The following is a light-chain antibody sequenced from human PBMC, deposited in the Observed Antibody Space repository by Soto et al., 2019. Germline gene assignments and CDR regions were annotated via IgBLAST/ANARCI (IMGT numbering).Light chain of an antibody. J-gene: IGKJ4*01. V-gene: IGKV3-11*01. CDR1: QSVSGY. Sequence: EIVLTQSPDTLSLSPGERATLSCRASQSVSGYLGWYASNRAYGVPARFRGSGSGTNFTLTIASLEPDDFAVYYCQQRSNWPYLTFGGGTRV. CDR3: QQRSNWPYLT. CDR2: AS.